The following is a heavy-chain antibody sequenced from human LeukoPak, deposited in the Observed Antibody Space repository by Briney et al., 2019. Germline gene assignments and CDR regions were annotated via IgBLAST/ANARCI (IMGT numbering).Heavy chain of an antibody. Sequence: SGTLSLTCAVSGGSISSSNWWSWVRQPPGKGLEWIGEIYHSGSTNYNPSLKSRVTISVDKSKNQFSLKLSSVTAADTAVYYCARGSGSSWYWYFDLWGRGTLVTVSS. D-gene: IGHD6-13*01. CDR1: GGSISSSNW. J-gene: IGHJ2*01. CDR3: ARGSGSSWYWYFDL. V-gene: IGHV4-4*02. CDR2: IYHSGST.